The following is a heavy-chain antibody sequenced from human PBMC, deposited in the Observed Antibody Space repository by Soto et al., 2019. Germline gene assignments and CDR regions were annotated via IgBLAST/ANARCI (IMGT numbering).Heavy chain of an antibody. CDR1: GYTFSSLY. D-gene: IGHD4-4*01. J-gene: IGHJ6*02. CDR2: INPSGGDK. Sequence: QVQLVQSGAEVKKPGASVKVACKASGYTFSSLYMHWVRQDHGRGLEWMGIINPSGGDKGYGKKFQGGVTMTRDTSTSTVYIEVSSLRPDDTAVYYCARGLNDYSTSSGRRSAQRGYYYGMDVWGQGTTVTVS. CDR3: ARGLNDYSTSSGRRSAQRGYYYGMDV. V-gene: IGHV1-46*01.